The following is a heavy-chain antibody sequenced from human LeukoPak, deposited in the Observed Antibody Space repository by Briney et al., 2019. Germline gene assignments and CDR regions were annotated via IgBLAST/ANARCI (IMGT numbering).Heavy chain of an antibody. V-gene: IGHV3-74*01. J-gene: IGHJ6*02. D-gene: IGHD1-26*01. Sequence: GGSLRLSCAASGFTFSSYSMNWVRQAPGKGLVWVSRINSDGSSTSYADSVKGRFTISRDNAKNTLYLQMNSLRAEDTAVYYCPRVRSGSSAGNYGMDVWGQGTTVTVSS. CDR2: INSDGSST. CDR3: PRVRSGSSAGNYGMDV. CDR1: GFTFSSYS.